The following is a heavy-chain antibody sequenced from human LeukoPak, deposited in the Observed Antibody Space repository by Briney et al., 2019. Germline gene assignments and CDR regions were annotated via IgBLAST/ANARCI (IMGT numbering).Heavy chain of an antibody. CDR3: ARDWGPHYYDSSGYHNYYGMDV. Sequence: GGSLRLSCAASGFTFSDYYMSWIRQAPGKGLEWVSYISSSGSTIYYADSVKGRSTISRDNAKNSLYLQMNSLRAEDTAVYYCARDWGPHYYDSSGYHNYYGMDVWGQGTTVTVSS. V-gene: IGHV3-11*01. CDR2: ISSSGSTI. CDR1: GFTFSDYY. D-gene: IGHD3-22*01. J-gene: IGHJ6*02.